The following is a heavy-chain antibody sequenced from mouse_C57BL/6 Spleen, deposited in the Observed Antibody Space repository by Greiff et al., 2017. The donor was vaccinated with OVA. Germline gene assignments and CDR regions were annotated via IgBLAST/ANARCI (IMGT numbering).Heavy chain of an antibody. CDR3: ARWPVVATGYFDV. CDR1: GYTFTGYW. J-gene: IGHJ1*03. V-gene: IGHV1-9*01. CDR2: ILPGSGGT. Sequence: VQLQQSGAELMKPGASVKLSCKATGYTFTGYWIEWVKQRPGHGLEWIGEILPGSGGTNYNAKFKGKATLTADTSSNTAYMQLSSLTTEDSAIYYGARWPVVATGYFDVWGTGTTVTVSS. D-gene: IGHD1-1*01.